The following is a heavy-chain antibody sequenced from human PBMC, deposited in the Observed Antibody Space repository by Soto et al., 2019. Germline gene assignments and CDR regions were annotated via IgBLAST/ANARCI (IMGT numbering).Heavy chain of an antibody. CDR3: ARVFYGSGSYVTDYYYYYGMDV. Sequence: SSETLSLTCTVSGGSISSYYWSWIRQPPGKGLEWIGYIYYSGSTNYNPSLKSRVTISVDTSKNQFSLKLSSVTAADTAVYYCARVFYGSGSYVTDYYYYYGMDVWGQGTTVT. V-gene: IGHV4-59*01. D-gene: IGHD3-10*01. J-gene: IGHJ6*02. CDR1: GGSISSYY. CDR2: IYYSGST.